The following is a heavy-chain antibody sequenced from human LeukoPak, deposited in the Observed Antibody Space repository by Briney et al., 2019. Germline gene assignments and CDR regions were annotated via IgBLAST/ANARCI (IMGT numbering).Heavy chain of an antibody. J-gene: IGHJ4*02. V-gene: IGHV4-38-2*02. Sequence: SETLSLTCTVSGYSLSSGYYWGWIRQPPGKGLEWIGSIYHSGSTYYNPSLKSRVTISVDTSKNQFSLKLSSVTAADTAVYYCARHTSAIVATDYWGQGTLVTVSS. CDR2: IYHSGST. CDR3: ARHTSAIVATDY. CDR1: GYSLSSGYY. D-gene: IGHD5-12*01.